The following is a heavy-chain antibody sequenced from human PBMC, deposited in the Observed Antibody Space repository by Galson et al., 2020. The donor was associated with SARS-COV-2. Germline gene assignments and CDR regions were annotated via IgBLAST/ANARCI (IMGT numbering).Heavy chain of an antibody. CDR2: IKSGGDT. CDR3: ARGRQGVVPSPVLGLGPFYSYYYMDV. J-gene: IGHJ6*03. V-gene: IGHV4-34*01. CDR1: GGSFSGYS. Sequence: SETLSLTCAVYGGSFSGYSWTWIRQAPGKGLEWIGEIKSGGDTKYSRSLSSRVTLSVDTSRNQFSLKLTSVSVADTALYFCARGRQGVVPSPVLGLGPFYSYYYMDVWGKGTTVIVSS. D-gene: IGHD3-16*01.